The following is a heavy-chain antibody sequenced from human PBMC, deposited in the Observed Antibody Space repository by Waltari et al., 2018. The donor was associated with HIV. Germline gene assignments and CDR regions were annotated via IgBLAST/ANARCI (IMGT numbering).Heavy chain of an antibody. V-gene: IGHV4-39*02. CDR1: GGSIPSSSYY. CDR3: ARDRYYYARTGSPDY. CDR2: IYYSGSA. J-gene: IGHJ4*02. Sequence: QLQLQESGPGLVKPSETLSLTCTVSGGSIPSSSYYRGGIRHPPGKGLEWIGNIYYSGSAYYNSSLKSRVTISVDMSKNQFSLKLNSVTAADTAVYYCARDRYYYARTGSPDYWGQGTLVTVSS. D-gene: IGHD3-22*01.